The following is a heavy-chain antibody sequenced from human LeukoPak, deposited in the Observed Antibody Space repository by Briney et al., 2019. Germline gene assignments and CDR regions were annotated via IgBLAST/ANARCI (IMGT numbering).Heavy chain of an antibody. V-gene: IGHV3-64*01. J-gene: IGHJ3*02. CDR1: GFTFSSYA. CDR2: ISGNGGST. CDR3: ARDQKASDTDVDTAMVDDAFDI. Sequence: PGGSLRLSCAASGFTFSSYAMHWVRQAPGKGLEYVSAISGNGGSTYYANSVKGRFTISRDNSKNTLYLQMGSLRAEDMAVYYCARDQKASDTDVDTAMVDDAFDIWGQGTMVTVSS. D-gene: IGHD5-18*01.